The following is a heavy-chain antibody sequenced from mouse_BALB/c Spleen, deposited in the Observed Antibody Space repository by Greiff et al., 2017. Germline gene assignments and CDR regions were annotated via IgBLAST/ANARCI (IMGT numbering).Heavy chain of an antibody. D-gene: IGHD1-3*01. CDR1: GYTFTSYV. CDR2: INPYNDGT. V-gene: IGHV1-14*01. Sequence: VQLKQSGPELVKPGASVKMSCKASGYTFTSYVMHWVKQKPGQGLEWIGYINPYNDGTKYNEKFKGKATLTSDKSSSTAYMELSSLTSEDSAVYYCARSGGTDRGRFAYWGQGTLVTVSA. J-gene: IGHJ3*01. CDR3: ARSGGTDRGRFAY.